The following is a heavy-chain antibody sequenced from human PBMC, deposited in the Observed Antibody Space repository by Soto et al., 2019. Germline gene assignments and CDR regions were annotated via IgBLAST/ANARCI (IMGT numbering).Heavy chain of an antibody. V-gene: IGHV1-8*02. CDR2: MNPNSGNT. D-gene: IGHD3-3*01. CDR3: ARGGDYDFWSGYPRWYYYYYYMDV. J-gene: IGHJ6*03. Sequence: ASVKVSCKASGYTFTGYYMHWVRQAPGQGLEWMGWMNPNSGNTGYAQKFQGRVTMTRNTSISTAYMELSSLRSEDTAVYYCARGGDYDFWSGYPRWYYYYYYMDVWGKGTTVTVSS. CDR1: GYTFTGYY.